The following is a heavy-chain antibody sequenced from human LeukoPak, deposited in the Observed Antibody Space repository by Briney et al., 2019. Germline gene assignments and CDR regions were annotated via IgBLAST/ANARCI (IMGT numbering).Heavy chain of an antibody. D-gene: IGHD1-26*01. CDR2: IYTSGST. CDR3: ARRWVGATFDY. J-gene: IGHJ4*02. CDR1: GGSISSGSYY. V-gene: IGHV4-61*02. Sequence: PSETLSLTCTVSGGSISSGSYYWSWIRQPAGKGLEWIGRIYTSGSTNYNPSLKSRVTISVDTSKNQFSLKLSSVTAADTAVYYCARRWVGATFDYWGQGTLVTVSS.